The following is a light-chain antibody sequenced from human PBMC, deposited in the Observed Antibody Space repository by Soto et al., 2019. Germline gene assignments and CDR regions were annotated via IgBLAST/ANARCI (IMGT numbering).Light chain of an antibody. V-gene: IGKV1-5*03. CDR1: QNRVTLW. CDR2: RAS. CDR3: QQYNSYPRT. J-gene: IGKJ1*01. Sequence: TQSPVTLACSRRRQSPHYCPASQNRVTLWLAWFQQKSGKAPRLLINRASSMATGIPDRFSGSGSGTEFTLTISSLQPDDFATYFCQQYNSYPRTFGQGTKVDIK.